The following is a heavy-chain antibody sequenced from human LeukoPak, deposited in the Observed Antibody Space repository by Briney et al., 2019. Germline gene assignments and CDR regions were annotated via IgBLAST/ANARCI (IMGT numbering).Heavy chain of an antibody. J-gene: IGHJ4*02. CDR1: GFTFSSYA. Sequence: PGGSLRLSCAASGFTFSSYAMSWVRQARGKGLEWVSAVSGSAGTTYYADSVKGRFTISRDNSKNTLYLQMNSLRAEDTAVYYCARGPPFGSGTYYVDYWGQGTQVTVSS. D-gene: IGHD3-10*01. CDR3: ARGPPFGSGTYYVDY. V-gene: IGHV3-23*01. CDR2: VSGSAGTT.